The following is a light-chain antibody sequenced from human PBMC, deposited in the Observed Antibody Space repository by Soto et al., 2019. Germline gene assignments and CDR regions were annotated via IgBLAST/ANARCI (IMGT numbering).Light chain of an antibody. Sequence: EIGLTQSPYTLSLSPGERATLSCRASQSVSSDLAWYHQKPGQAPRLLIYGASTRATGIPARFSGSGSGTEFNITISSLQSEDFAVYYCQQYNNWPRATFGGGTKVDIK. CDR1: QSVSSD. CDR3: QQYNNWPRAT. CDR2: GAS. J-gene: IGKJ4*01. V-gene: IGKV3-15*01.